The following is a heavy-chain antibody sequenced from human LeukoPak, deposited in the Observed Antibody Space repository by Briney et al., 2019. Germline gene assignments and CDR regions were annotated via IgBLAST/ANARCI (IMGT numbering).Heavy chain of an antibody. J-gene: IGHJ5*02. D-gene: IGHD3-10*01. CDR2: IYYSGST. CDR1: GGSISSSSYY. V-gene: IGHV4-39*01. Sequence: IPSETLSLTCTVSGGSISSSSYYWGWIRQPPGKGLEWIGSIYYSGSTYYNPSLKSRVTISVDTSKNQFSLKLSSVTAADTAVYYCARHAGAVRGVLRDNWFDPWGQGTLVTVSS. CDR3: ARHAGAVRGVLRDNWFDP.